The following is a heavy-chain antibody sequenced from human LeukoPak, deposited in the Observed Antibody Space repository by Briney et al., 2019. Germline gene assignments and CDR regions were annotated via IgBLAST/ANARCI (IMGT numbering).Heavy chain of an antibody. J-gene: IGHJ3*01. D-gene: IGHD4-17*01. Sequence: SETLSLTCSVSGGSMRTYYWGWVRQTPGKGLEFIGYTSTTGTTNYNPSLKSRVTISVDTSKSLFSLRLTSATAADTAVYYCARDGDSGDFVGAFDVWGQGTLVTVSS. CDR2: TSTTGTT. CDR3: ARDGDSGDFVGAFDV. V-gene: IGHV4-59*01. CDR1: GGSMRTYY.